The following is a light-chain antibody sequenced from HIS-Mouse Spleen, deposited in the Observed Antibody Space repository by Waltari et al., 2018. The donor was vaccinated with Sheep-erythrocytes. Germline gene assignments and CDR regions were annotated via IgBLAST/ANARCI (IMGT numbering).Light chain of an antibody. J-gene: IGLJ2*01. CDR1: SSNIGSNT. V-gene: IGLV1-44*01. CDR3: AAWDDSLNGVV. CDR2: SNN. Sequence: QSVLTQPPSASGTPGQRVTISCSGSSSNIGSNTVNWYQQLPGTAPKLLIYSNNRRPSGVPGRFASPQSGTSASLAISGLQSEDEADYYGAAWDDSLNGVVFGGGTKLTVL.